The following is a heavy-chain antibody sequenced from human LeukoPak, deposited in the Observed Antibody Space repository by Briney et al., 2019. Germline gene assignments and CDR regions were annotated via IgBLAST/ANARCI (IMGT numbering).Heavy chain of an antibody. J-gene: IGHJ6*02. CDR1: GFTFSSYA. CDR2: ITANGGST. Sequence: AGGSLRLSCAASGFTFSSYAMTWVRQSPGKGLEWVSSITANGGSTYYADSVRGRFTISRDNSKNTLYLQMNSLRADDTAVYYCAKREHSSGQFGMDVWGQGTTVTVSS. V-gene: IGHV3-23*01. D-gene: IGHD6-19*01. CDR3: AKREHSSGQFGMDV.